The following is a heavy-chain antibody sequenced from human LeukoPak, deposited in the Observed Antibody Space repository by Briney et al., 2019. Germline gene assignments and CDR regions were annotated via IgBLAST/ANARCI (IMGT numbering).Heavy chain of an antibody. CDR2: ITSSSSYA. J-gene: IGHJ5*02. Sequence: PGGSLRLSCAASGFTFSTYNMNWVRQAPGKRLERVSSITSSSSYAFYADSVKGRFTISRDNAKSSLYLQMNNLRAEDTAVYYCAKGGGSGFRNWFDPWGQGTLVTVSS. V-gene: IGHV3-21*01. D-gene: IGHD3-22*01. CDR3: AKGGGSGFRNWFDP. CDR1: GFTFSTYN.